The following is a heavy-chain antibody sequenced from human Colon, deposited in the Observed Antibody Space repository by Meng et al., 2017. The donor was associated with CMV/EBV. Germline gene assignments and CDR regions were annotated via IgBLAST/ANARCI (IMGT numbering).Heavy chain of an antibody. CDR1: GPTFTGYY. J-gene: IGHJ4*02. CDR2: ISPDGSNI. V-gene: IGHV1-2*02. Sequence: VSCEASGPTFTGYYMHWIRQAPGQGPEWMGWISPDGSNIKYAEKFQGRVTITRDTSVGTVYMELTGLRPDDTAIYYCARDLVFGRDFWGQGTLVTVSS. CDR3: ARDLVFGRDF. D-gene: IGHD2-15*01.